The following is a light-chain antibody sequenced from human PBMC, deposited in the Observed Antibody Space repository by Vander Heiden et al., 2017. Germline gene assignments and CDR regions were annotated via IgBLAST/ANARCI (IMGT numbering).Light chain of an antibody. CDR3: QVWDSSSNHVV. J-gene: IGLJ2*01. CDR2: DDS. V-gene: IGLV3-21*02. Sequence: SYVLTQPPSLSVAPGHTARITSGGNNIGVRWYQQKPGQAPVLVVYDDSDRPSGIPERFSGSNSGNTATLTISRVEAGDEADYYCQVWDSSSNHVVFGGGTKLTVL. CDR1: NIG.